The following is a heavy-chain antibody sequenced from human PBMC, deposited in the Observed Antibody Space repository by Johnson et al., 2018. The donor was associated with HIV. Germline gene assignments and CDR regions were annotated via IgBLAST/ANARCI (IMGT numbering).Heavy chain of an antibody. Sequence: VQLVESGGGLVQPGRSPRLSCAASGFTFDDYAMHWVRQAPGKGLEWVSGISGNSGSIGYADSVKGRFTISRDNAKNSLYLQMNSLRAEDTALYYCAKDIYPSIAADDGGAFDIWGQGTMVTVSS. CDR2: ISGNSGSI. CDR1: GFTFDDYA. CDR3: AKDIYPSIAADDGGAFDI. D-gene: IGHD6-13*01. V-gene: IGHV3-9*01. J-gene: IGHJ3*02.